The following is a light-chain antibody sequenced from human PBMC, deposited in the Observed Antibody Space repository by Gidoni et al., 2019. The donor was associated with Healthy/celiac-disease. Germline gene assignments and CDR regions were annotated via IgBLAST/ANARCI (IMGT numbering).Light chain of an antibody. CDR1: KSVSSSY. V-gene: IGKV3-20*01. CDR2: CAS. Sequence: EIVLTQSPGTLSLSPGERATLSCRASKSVSSSYLAWYQQKPGQAPRLLIYCASSRATGIPDRFSGSGSGTDFTLTISRLEPEDFAVYYCQQYGSSPLTFGGGTKVEIK. J-gene: IGKJ4*01. CDR3: QQYGSSPLT.